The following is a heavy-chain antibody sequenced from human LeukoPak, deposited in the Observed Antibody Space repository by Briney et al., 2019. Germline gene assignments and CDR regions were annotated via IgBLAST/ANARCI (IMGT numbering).Heavy chain of an antibody. CDR1: GGSITNSY. CDR2: IYYSGTT. D-gene: IGHD3-3*01. CDR3: ARLPRYDFWS. J-gene: IGHJ4*02. V-gene: IGHV4-39*01. Sequence: SETLSLTCSVSGGSITNSYWGWIRQPPGKGLEWIGSIYYSGTTNYNPSLKSRVTISVDTSKKQFSLKLRSVTAADTAVYYCARLPRYDFWSWGQGTLVTVSS.